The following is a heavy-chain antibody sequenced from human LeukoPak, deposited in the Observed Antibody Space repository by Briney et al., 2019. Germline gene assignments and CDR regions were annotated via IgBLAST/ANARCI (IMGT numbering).Heavy chain of an antibody. D-gene: IGHD5-12*01. Sequence: PSETLSLTCTVSGYSISSGYYWGWIRQPPGKGLEWIGSIYHSGSTNYNPSLKSRVTMSVDTSKTQFSLKLNSVTAADTAVYYCARDSGYDLTWGQGTLVTVSS. V-gene: IGHV4-38-2*02. CDR2: IYHSGST. CDR1: GYSISSGYY. J-gene: IGHJ5*02. CDR3: ARDSGYDLT.